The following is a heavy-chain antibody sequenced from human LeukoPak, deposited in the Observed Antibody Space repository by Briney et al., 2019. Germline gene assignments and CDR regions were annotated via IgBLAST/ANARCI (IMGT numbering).Heavy chain of an antibody. J-gene: IGHJ4*02. CDR3: ARGARLRYFDWLLSPFDY. Sequence: SETLSLTCAVYGGSFSGYYWSWIRQPPGKGLEWIGEINHSGSTNYNPSLKSRVTISVDTSKNQFSLKLSSVTAADTAVYYCARGARLRYFDWLLSPFDYWGQGTLVTVSS. CDR1: GGSFSGYY. CDR2: INHSGST. V-gene: IGHV4-34*01. D-gene: IGHD3-9*01.